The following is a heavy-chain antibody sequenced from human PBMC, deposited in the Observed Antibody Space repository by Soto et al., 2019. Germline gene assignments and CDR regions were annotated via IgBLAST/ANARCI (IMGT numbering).Heavy chain of an antibody. D-gene: IGHD2-2*01. CDR3: AGVRDIVEVGDWFDP. J-gene: IGHJ5*02. V-gene: IGHV1-18*04. CDR2: ISADNGNT. CDR1: GYTFTSYG. Sequence: QVQLVQSGAEVKKPGASVRVSCKASGYTFTSYGISWVRQAPGQGLEWMGCISADNGNTNYPQKLQGRVTMTTDTGTSTAYMELRGVKSGDTAVHSCAGVRDIVEVGDWFDPWGQGTPVTVSS.